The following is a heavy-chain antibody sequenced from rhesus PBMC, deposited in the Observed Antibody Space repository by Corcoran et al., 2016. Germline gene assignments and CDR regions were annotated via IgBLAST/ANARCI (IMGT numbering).Heavy chain of an antibody. Sequence: QLQLQESGPGLVKPSETLSVTCAVSGGSISSSYWSWIRQAPGKGLEWIGYIYGSGSSTNYNPSLKSRVTLSVDTSKNQLSLKLRSVTAADTAVYYCATSTGDTAGTVLIGYWGQGVLVTVSS. CDR2: IYGSGSST. D-gene: IGHD5-42*01. J-gene: IGHJ4*01. V-gene: IGHV4-169*01. CDR1: GGSISSSY. CDR3: ATSTGDTAGTVLIGY.